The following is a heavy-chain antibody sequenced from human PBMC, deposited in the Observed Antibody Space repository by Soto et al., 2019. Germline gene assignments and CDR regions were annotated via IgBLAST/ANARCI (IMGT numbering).Heavy chain of an antibody. D-gene: IGHD3-3*01. Sequence: ASVKVSCKASGYTFTSYYMHWVRQAPGQGLEWMGIINPSGGSTSYAQKFQGRVTMTRDTSTSTVYMELSSLRSEDTAVYYCAAHGGITIVGVVITLEPGYFYYGMDVWGQGTTVTVSS. CDR2: INPSGGST. CDR3: AAHGGITIVGVVITLEPGYFYYGMDV. J-gene: IGHJ6*02. V-gene: IGHV1-46*01. CDR1: GYTFTSYY.